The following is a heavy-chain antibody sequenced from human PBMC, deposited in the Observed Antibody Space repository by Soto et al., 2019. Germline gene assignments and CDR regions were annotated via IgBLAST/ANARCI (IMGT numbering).Heavy chain of an antibody. J-gene: IGHJ4*02. Sequence: GGSLRLSCAASGFTFSSHAMSWVRQAPGKGLEWVSAISGSGGSTYYADSVKGRFTISRDNSKNTLYLQMNSLRAEDTAVYYCLNGGYSYGYALDYWGQGTLVTVSS. CDR1: GFTFSSHA. CDR2: ISGSGGST. V-gene: IGHV3-23*01. CDR3: LNGGYSYGYALDY. D-gene: IGHD5-18*01.